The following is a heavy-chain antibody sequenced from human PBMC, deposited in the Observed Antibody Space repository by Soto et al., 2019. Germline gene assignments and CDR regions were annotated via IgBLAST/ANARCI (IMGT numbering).Heavy chain of an antibody. CDR3: AKDQPAATYYGMDV. V-gene: IGHV3-43*01. CDR2: ISWDGGST. J-gene: IGHJ6*02. D-gene: IGHD2-2*01. CDR1: GFTFDDYT. Sequence: TGGSLRLSCAASGFTFDDYTMHWVRQAPGKGLEWVSLISWDGGSTYYADSVKGRFTISRDNSKNSLYLQMNSLRTEDTALYYCAKDQPAATYYGMDVWGQGTTVTVSS.